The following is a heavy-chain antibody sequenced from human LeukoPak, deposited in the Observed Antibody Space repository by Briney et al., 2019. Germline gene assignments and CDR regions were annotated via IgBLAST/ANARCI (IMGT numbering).Heavy chain of an antibody. Sequence: ASVKVSCKASGYTFTSYAMNWVRQAPGQGLEWMGIINPSGGSTSYAQKFQGRVTMTRDTSTSTAYMELRSLRSDDTAVYYCARVLAAAGTELDYWGQGTLVTVST. CDR1: GYTFTSYA. D-gene: IGHD6-13*01. V-gene: IGHV1-46*01. CDR2: INPSGGST. CDR3: ARVLAAAGTELDY. J-gene: IGHJ4*02.